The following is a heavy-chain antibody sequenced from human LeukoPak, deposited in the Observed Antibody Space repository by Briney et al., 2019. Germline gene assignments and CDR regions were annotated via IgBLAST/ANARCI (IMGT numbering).Heavy chain of an antibody. CDR1: GDSVSSNSAA. V-gene: IGHV6-1*01. Sequence: SQTLSLTCAISGDSVSSNSAAWNWIRQSQPRGIGWLGRTNYRSNWNNDYAVSVKSRITINPDTSKNQFSLQLNSVTPEDTAVYYCARDMGIAAARGYYYYYGMDVWGQGTTVTVSS. CDR3: ARDMGIAAARGYYYYYGMDV. J-gene: IGHJ6*02. CDR2: TNYRSNWNN. D-gene: IGHD6-13*01.